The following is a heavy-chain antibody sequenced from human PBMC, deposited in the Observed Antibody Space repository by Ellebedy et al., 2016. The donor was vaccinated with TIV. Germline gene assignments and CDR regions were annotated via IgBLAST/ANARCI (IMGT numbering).Heavy chain of an antibody. CDR2: ISYDGSNK. V-gene: IGHV3-30*18. Sequence: GGSLRLXXADSGFTVSSYGMHWVRQAPGKGLEWVAVISYDGSNKYYADSVKGRFTISRDNSKNTLYLQMNSLRAEDTAVYYCAKDAVGSMFNWGQGTLVTVSS. D-gene: IGHD3-10*02. J-gene: IGHJ4*02. CDR3: AKDAVGSMFN. CDR1: GFTVSSYG.